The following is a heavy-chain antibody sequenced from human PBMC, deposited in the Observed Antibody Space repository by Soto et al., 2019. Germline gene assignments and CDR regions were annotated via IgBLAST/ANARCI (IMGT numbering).Heavy chain of an antibody. CDR1: GGSISSGDYY. V-gene: IGHV4-30-4*01. J-gene: IGHJ4*02. D-gene: IGHD3-3*01. Sequence: SETLSLTCTVSGGSISSGDYYWSWIRQPPGKGLEWIGYIYYSGSTYYNPSLKSRVTISVDTSKNQFSLKLSSVTAADTAVYYRAREVTGVYYDFWSGYYTGEVSFGFDYWGQGTLVTVSS. CDR2: IYYSGST. CDR3: AREVTGVYYDFWSGYYTGEVSFGFDY.